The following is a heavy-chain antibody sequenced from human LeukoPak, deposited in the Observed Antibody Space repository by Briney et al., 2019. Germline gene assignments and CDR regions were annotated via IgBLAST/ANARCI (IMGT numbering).Heavy chain of an antibody. Sequence: SGESLKISCKGSGYSFTSYWIGWVRQMPGKGLEWMGIIYPGDSDTRYSPSFQGQVTISADKSISTAYLQWSGLKASDTAMYYCARRDYYDSSGYYSEKTVWFDPWGQGTLVTVSS. J-gene: IGHJ5*02. CDR3: ARRDYYDSSGYYSEKTVWFDP. CDR1: GYSFTSYW. V-gene: IGHV5-51*01. CDR2: IYPGDSDT. D-gene: IGHD3-22*01.